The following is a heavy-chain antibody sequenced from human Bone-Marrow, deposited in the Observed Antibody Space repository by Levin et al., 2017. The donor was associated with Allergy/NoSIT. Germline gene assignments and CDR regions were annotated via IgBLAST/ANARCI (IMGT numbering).Heavy chain of an antibody. CDR2: INPSGGGT. Sequence: GGSLRLSCRASGYNFPSHYLHWVRQAPGQRLEWMGIINPSGGGTNYAQKFQGRVTLTKDTSTTTVYMELSSLTSEDTAVYYCARRYCNNTICGPMDVWGQGTTVTVSS. CDR3: ARRYCNNTICGPMDV. D-gene: IGHD2/OR15-2a*01. V-gene: IGHV1-46*01. J-gene: IGHJ6*02. CDR1: GYNFPSHY.